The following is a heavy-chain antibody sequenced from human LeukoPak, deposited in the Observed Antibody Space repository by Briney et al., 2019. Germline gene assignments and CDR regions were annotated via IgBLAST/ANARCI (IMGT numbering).Heavy chain of an antibody. CDR1: GYTFTSYD. J-gene: IGHJ4*02. Sequence: GASVKVSCKASGYTFTSYDINWVRQATGQGLEWMGWMNPNSGNTGYAQKFQGRVTMTRNTSISTAYMELSSLRSEDTAVYYCYSTGDYGDYAHDYWGQGTLVTVSS. CDR2: MNPNSGNT. V-gene: IGHV1-8*01. D-gene: IGHD4-17*01. CDR3: YSTGDYGDYAHDY.